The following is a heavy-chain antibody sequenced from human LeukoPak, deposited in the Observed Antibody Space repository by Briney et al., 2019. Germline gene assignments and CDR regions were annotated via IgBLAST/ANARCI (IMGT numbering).Heavy chain of an antibody. CDR1: GFTFSSYA. CDR3: AKHGEAYGDSRTDF. Sequence: GGSLRLSCAASGFTFSSYAMSWVRQAPGKGLEWVSSINNSGGRIYYADSVKGRFTISRDNSKNTLYIQMNSLRAEDTAIYYCAKHGEAYGDSRTDFWGQGTLVTVPS. D-gene: IGHD4-17*01. J-gene: IGHJ4*02. CDR2: INNSGGRI. V-gene: IGHV3-23*01.